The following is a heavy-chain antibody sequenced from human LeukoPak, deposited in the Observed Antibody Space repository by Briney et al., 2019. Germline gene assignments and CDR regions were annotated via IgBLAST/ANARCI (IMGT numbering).Heavy chain of an antibody. CDR1: GGSFSGYY. CDR3: ARDTSLEAAAGMGYFQH. CDR2: INHSGST. V-gene: IGHV4-34*01. J-gene: IGHJ1*01. Sequence: PSETLSLTCAVYGGSFSGYYWSWIRQPPGKGLEWIGEINHSGSTNYNPSLKSRVTISVDTSKNQFSLKLSSVTAADTAVYYCARDTSLEAAAGMGYFQHWGQGTLVTVSS. D-gene: IGHD6-13*01.